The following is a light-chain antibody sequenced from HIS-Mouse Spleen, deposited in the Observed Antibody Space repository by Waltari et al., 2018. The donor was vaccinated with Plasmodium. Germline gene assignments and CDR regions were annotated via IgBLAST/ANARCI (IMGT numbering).Light chain of an antibody. Sequence: QSVLTQPPSASGTPGQRVTISCSGRSSNIGRNYVYWYQQPPGTAPKLLIYRNKQRPSGVPDRFSGSKSGTSASLAISGLRSEDEADYYCAAWDDSLSGRVFGGGTKLTVL. CDR3: AAWDDSLSGRV. CDR1: SSNIGRNY. V-gene: IGLV1-47*01. CDR2: RNK. J-gene: IGLJ3*02.